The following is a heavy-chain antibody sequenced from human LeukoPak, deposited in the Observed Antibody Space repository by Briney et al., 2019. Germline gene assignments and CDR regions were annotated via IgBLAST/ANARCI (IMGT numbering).Heavy chain of an antibody. CDR3: ARHPRRFDASSTSPIDY. D-gene: IGHD2-2*01. V-gene: IGHV1-18*01. CDR1: GYTFTSYG. J-gene: IGHJ4*02. CDR2: ISAYNGNT. Sequence: ASVKVSCKASGYTFTSYGISWVRQAPGQGLEWMGWISAYNGNTNYAQKLQGRVTMTTDTSASTAYMELRSLRSDDTAVYYCARHPRRFDASSTSPIDYWGQGTLVTVSS.